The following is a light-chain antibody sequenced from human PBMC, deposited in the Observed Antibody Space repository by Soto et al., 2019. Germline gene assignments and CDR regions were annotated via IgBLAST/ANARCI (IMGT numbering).Light chain of an antibody. CDR3: LQDYSYPRT. J-gene: IGKJ1*01. V-gene: IGKV1-6*01. Sequence: AIQMTQSPSSLSASVGDRVTITCRASQGIRNDLGWYQQRPGKAPKLLIYATSNIQSGDPSRFSGSGSGTDFTLNISSLQPEDFATYYCLQDYSYPRTFGQGTKVEIK. CDR1: QGIRND. CDR2: ATS.